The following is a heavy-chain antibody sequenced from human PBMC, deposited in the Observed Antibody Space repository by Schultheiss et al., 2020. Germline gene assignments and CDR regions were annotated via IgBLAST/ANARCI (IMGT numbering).Heavy chain of an antibody. D-gene: IGHD6-13*01. CDR3: ARRLAAAGRGWFDP. V-gene: IGHV4-39*01. Sequence: SETLSLTCTVSGGSISSGGYYWGWIRQPPGKGLEWIGSIYYSGSTYYNPSLKSRVTISVDTSKNQFSLKLSSVTAADTAVYYCARRLAAAGRGWFDPWGQGTLVTVSS. CDR1: GGSISSGGYY. J-gene: IGHJ5*02. CDR2: IYYSGST.